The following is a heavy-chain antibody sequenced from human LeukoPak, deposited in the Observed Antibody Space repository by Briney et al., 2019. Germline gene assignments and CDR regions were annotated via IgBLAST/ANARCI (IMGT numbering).Heavy chain of an antibody. V-gene: IGHV3-30*18. CDR3: AKDFRQLWSYFDY. CDR1: GFTFSSYG. Sequence: GGSLRLSCAASGFTFSSYGMHWVRQAPGKGLEWVAVISYDGSNKYYADSVKGRFTISRDNSKNTLYLQMNSLRAEDTAVYYCAKDFRQLWSYFDYWGRGTLVTVSS. CDR2: ISYDGSNK. J-gene: IGHJ4*02. D-gene: IGHD5-18*01.